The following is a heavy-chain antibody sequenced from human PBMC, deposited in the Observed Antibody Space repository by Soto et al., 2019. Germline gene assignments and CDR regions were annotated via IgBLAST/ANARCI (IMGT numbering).Heavy chain of an antibody. CDR2: ISAYNGNT. CDR3: ARDALRAATEGYWFDH. J-gene: IGHJ5*02. D-gene: IGHD2-15*01. V-gene: IGHV1-18*01. Sequence: XSVKVSCKASGYTFTSYGISWVRQAPGQGLEWMGWISAYNGNTNDAQKLQGRVTMTTDTSTSTAYMELRSLRSDDTAVYYCARDALRAATEGYWFDHWGQGTLVTVSS. CDR1: GYTFTSYG.